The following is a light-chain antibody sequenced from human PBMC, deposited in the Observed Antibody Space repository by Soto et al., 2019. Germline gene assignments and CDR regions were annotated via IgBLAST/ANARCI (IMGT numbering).Light chain of an antibody. CDR2: GAS. Sequence: IVLTQSPGTLSLSPGERATLSCRADQTVSNRYLAWYQQKPGQAPRLLIYGASYRATGIPDRFSGSGSGTDFTLNISRLEHADFAVYYCHQYERSPLTFGGGTKVETK. J-gene: IGKJ4*01. V-gene: IGKV3-20*01. CDR1: QTVSNRY. CDR3: HQYERSPLT.